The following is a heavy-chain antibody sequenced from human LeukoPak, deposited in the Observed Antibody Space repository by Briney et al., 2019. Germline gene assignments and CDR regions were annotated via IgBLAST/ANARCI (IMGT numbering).Heavy chain of an antibody. CDR2: IYSNGRT. Sequence: GGSLRLSCAASGFTVSNDYISWVRQAPGKALEWVSVIYSNGRTNYADSVKGRFSISRDNSKNTLYLQMNNLRAEDTAVYYCARALENTPLILKYWGQGTQVTVSS. D-gene: IGHD3/OR15-3a*01. V-gene: IGHV3-53*01. CDR1: GFTVSNDY. CDR3: ARALENTPLILKY. J-gene: IGHJ4*02.